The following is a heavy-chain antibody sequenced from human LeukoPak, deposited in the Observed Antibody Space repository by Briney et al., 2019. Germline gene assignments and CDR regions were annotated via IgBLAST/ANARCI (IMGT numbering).Heavy chain of an antibody. V-gene: IGHV4-4*07. J-gene: IGHJ1*01. Sequence: SETLSLTYTVSGGSISSYYWTWIRQPAGKGLEWIGRIYTSGSTYYNPSLKSRVTMSVDTSKNQFSLKLNSVTAADTAVYYCARHRVGATRVGYFQHWGQGTLVTVSS. D-gene: IGHD1-26*01. CDR1: GGSISSYY. CDR2: IYTSGST. CDR3: ARHRVGATRVGYFQH.